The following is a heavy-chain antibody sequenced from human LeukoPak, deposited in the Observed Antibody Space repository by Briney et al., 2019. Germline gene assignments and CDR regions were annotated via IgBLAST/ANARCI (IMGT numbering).Heavy chain of an antibody. Sequence: SETLSLTCTVSDDPINSGVYYWNWIRQPARKGLEWIGHIYTSGTTTNSNPSLKSRAAISLDTSKNHFSLKLSSVTAADTAVYYCARAKKRSGRSRNFYLDVWGKGTTVTVSS. CDR2: IYTSGTTT. D-gene: IGHD1-26*01. J-gene: IGHJ6*03. CDR3: ARAKKRSGRSRNFYLDV. V-gene: IGHV4-61*09. CDR1: DDPINSGVYY.